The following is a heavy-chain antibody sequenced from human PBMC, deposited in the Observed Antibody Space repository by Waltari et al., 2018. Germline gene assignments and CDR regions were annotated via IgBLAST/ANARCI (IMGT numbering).Heavy chain of an antibody. CDR1: GFTFSSYG. CDR3: AKAYSYGYSFDY. V-gene: IGHV3-30*02. D-gene: IGHD5-18*01. CDR2: IWYDGSNK. J-gene: IGHJ4*02. Sequence: QVQLVESGGGVVQPGGSLRLSCAASGFTFSSYGMPWVRQAPGKGLEWVAFIWYDGSNKYYADSVKGRFTISRDNSKNTLYLQMNSLRAEDTAVYYCAKAYSYGYSFDYWGQGTLVTVSS.